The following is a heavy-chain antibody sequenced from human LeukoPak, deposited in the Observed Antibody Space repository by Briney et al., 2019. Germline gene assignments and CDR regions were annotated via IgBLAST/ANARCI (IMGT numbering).Heavy chain of an antibody. CDR3: ARDWGLGPYVAFDI. Sequence: PSETLSLTCTVSGDSDDSIKSSSYYWAWIRLPPGKGLEWIGRIYTSGSTNYNPSLKSRVTMSVDTSKNQFSLKLSSVTAADTAVYYCARDWGLGPYVAFDIWGQGTMVTVSS. J-gene: IGHJ3*02. CDR2: IYTSGST. D-gene: IGHD7-27*01. CDR1: GDSDDSIKSSSYY. V-gene: IGHV4-61*05.